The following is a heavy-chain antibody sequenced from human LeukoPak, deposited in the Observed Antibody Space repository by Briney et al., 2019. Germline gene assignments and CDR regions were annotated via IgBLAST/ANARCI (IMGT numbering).Heavy chain of an antibody. J-gene: IGHJ6*03. CDR3: ARSGLPSHLTSYYFYYMDV. CDR1: GYIFTNYG. V-gene: IGHV1-18*01. D-gene: IGHD3/OR15-3a*01. Sequence: GASVKVSCKASGYIFTNYGITWVRQAPGQGLEWMGWINTFNNNTNYVQNLQGRVTMTTDTSTSTAYMELRSLRFDDTAVYYCARSGLPSHLTSYYFYYMDVWGKGTTVTVSS. CDR2: INTFNNNT.